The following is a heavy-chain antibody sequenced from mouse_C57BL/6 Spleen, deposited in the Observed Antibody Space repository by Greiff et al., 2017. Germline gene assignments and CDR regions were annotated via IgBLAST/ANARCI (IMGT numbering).Heavy chain of an antibody. J-gene: IGHJ3*01. V-gene: IGHV14-4*01. Sequence: EVQLQQSGAELVRPGASVKLSCTASGFNIKDDYMHWVKQRPEQGLEWIGWIDPENGDTEYASKFQGKATITADTSSNTAYLQLSSLTSEDTAVYYCTTRGGRAYWGQGTLVTVSA. D-gene: IGHD1-1*01. CDR1: GFNIKDDY. CDR3: TTRGGRAY. CDR2: IDPENGDT.